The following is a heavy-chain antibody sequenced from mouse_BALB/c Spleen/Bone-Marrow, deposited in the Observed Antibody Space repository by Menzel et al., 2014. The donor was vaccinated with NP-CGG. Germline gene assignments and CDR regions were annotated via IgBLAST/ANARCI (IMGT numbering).Heavy chain of an antibody. D-gene: IGHD2-4*01. CDR2: ISSGSSTI. Sequence: EVQLQESGGGLVQPGGPRKLSCAASGFTFSSFGMHWVRQAPEKGLEWVAHISSGSSTIYYADTVKGRFTISRDNPKNTLFLQMTSLRSEDTAMYYCAREDYDSFAYWGQGTLVTVSA. J-gene: IGHJ3*01. CDR3: AREDYDSFAY. V-gene: IGHV5-17*02. CDR1: GFTFSSFG.